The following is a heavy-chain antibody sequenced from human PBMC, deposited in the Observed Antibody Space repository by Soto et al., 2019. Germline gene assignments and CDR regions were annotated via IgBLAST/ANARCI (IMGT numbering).Heavy chain of an antibody. CDR1: GGTFSSYA. D-gene: IGHD6-19*01. V-gene: IGHV1-69*01. J-gene: IGHJ6*02. CDR3: ARGGEWLVSYYYYGMDV. CDR2: IIPIFGTA. Sequence: QVQLVQSGAEVKKPGSSVKVSCKASGGTFSSYAISWVRQAPGQGLEWMGGIIPIFGTANYAQKFQGRVTITADESTSTAYMELSSLRSEDTAVYYCARGGEWLVSYYYYGMDVWGQGTTVTVSS.